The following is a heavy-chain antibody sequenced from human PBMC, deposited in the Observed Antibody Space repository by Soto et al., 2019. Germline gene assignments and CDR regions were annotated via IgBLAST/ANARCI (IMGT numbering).Heavy chain of an antibody. V-gene: IGHV1-24*01. CDR2: FDPEDGET. D-gene: IGHD6-6*01. Sequence: ASVKVSCKVSGYTLTELSMHWVRQAPGKGLEWMGGFDPEDGETIYAQKFQGRVTMTEDTSTDTAYMELSSLRSEDTAVYYCATGGSASDYYYYMDVWGKGTTVTVSS. J-gene: IGHJ6*03. CDR1: GYTLTELS. CDR3: ATGGSASDYYYYMDV.